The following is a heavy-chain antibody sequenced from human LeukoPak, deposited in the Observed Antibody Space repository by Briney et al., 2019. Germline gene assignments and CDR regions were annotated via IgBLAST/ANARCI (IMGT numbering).Heavy chain of an antibody. D-gene: IGHD1-26*01. J-gene: IGHJ4*02. CDR1: VFTYTSYA. V-gene: IGHV3-23*01. CDR2: ISGSDGST. CDR3: AKDSTVGGRDYFDF. Sequence: GGSLRLSCAASVFTYTSYAMSWVRQAPGKGLEWVSGISGSDGSTYYADSVKGRFTISRDNSKNTLYLQMNSLGAEDTAVYYCAKDSTVGGRDYFDFWGQGTLVTVSS.